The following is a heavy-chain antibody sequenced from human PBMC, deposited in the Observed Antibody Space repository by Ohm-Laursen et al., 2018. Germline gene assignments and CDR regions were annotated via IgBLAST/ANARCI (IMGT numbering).Heavy chain of an antibody. Sequence: SVTLSLTCALYSGSFGPYYWSWIRQPPGKGLEWIGEINHRANTNYGPSLKSRVTMSADTSRNHFSLELTSVTAADTAVYYCAREYSDDGGYRYDAFDVWGHGTVVTVSS. J-gene: IGHJ3*01. CDR1: SGSFGPYY. CDR2: INHRANT. V-gene: IGHV4-34*01. CDR3: AREYSDDGGYRYDAFDV. D-gene: IGHD2-15*01.